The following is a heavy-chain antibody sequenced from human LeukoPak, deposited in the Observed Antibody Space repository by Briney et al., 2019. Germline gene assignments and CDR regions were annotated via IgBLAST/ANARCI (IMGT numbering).Heavy chain of an antibody. Sequence: ASVKVACKASGGTFSSYAISWVRLAPGQGLEWMGRIIPIFGTANYAQKFQGRVTITTDESTSTAYMELSSLRSEDTAVYYCARVFLGYYYDSSGLYYFDYWGQGTLVTVSS. J-gene: IGHJ4*02. CDR3: ARVFLGYYYDSSGLYYFDY. CDR2: IIPIFGTA. D-gene: IGHD3-22*01. CDR1: GGTFSSYA. V-gene: IGHV1-69*05.